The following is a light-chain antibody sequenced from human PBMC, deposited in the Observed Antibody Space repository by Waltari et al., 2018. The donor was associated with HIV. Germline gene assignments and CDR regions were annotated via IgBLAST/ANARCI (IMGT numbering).Light chain of an antibody. CDR3: QQHNTYPLT. CDR2: DAS. Sequence: DILLTQSPPFLSASVGDRVTISCRASQGIRNYLAWFQQKPGRAPKLLIFDASTLQSGVPSRVRGSGSGTQFTLTINSLQPEDFAVYYCQQHNTYPLTFGPGT. J-gene: IGKJ3*01. CDR1: QGIRNY. V-gene: IGKV1-9*01.